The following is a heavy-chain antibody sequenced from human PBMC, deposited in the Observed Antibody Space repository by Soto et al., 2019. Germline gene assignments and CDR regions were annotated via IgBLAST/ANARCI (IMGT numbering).Heavy chain of an antibody. CDR3: ARGGYFDSSNYLAY. V-gene: IGHV1-3*01. Sequence: APVQVSCKASGYTFTSYGINWVRQAPGRGLEWMGWINPGNGNTKYSQQFQGRVIIDRDTSASTAYMELSSLRSEDTAVYYCARGGYFDSSNYLAYWGLGTLVTVSS. D-gene: IGHD3-22*01. CDR1: GYTFTSYG. CDR2: INPGNGNT. J-gene: IGHJ4*02.